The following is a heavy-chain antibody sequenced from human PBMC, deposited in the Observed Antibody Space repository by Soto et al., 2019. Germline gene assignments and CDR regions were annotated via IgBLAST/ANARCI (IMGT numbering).Heavy chain of an antibody. CDR1: GYTFTSYD. D-gene: IGHD1-1*01. V-gene: IGHV1-8*01. J-gene: IGHJ5*02. CDR2: MNPNSGNT. Sequence: ASVKVSCKASGYTFTSYDIDWVRQATGQGLEWRGWMNPNSGNTGYAQKFQGRVTMTRNTSISTAYMELSSLRSEDTAVYYCARGLKRIGNHHWFDPWGQGALVTVSS. CDR3: ARGLKRIGNHHWFDP.